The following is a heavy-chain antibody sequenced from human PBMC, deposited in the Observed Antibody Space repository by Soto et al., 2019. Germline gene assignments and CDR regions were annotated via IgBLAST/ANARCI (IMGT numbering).Heavy chain of an antibody. CDR2: IYYSGST. CDR3: ARTFSPAPRVLLSHSCFVH. CDR1: GGSISSYY. D-gene: IGHD2-15*01. V-gene: IGHV4-59*01. J-gene: IGHJ5*02. Sequence: ETLSLTCTVSGGSISSYYWSWIRQPPGKGLEWIGYIYYSGSTNYNPSLKSRVTISVDTSKNQFSLKLSSVTAADTAVYYCARTFSPAPRVLLSHSCFVHWGPGTLVT.